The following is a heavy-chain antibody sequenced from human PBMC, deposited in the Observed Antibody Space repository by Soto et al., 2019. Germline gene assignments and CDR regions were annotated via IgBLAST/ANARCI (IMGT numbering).Heavy chain of an antibody. D-gene: IGHD2-2*01. CDR3: ARGVSIVVVPAARYYYYYYMDV. CDR2: INHSGST. J-gene: IGHJ6*03. CDR1: GGPFSGYY. V-gene: IGHV4-34*01. Sequence: SETLSLTCTVYGGPFSGYYWSWIRQPPGKGLEWIGEINHSGSTNYNPSLKSRVTISVDTSKNQFSLKLSSVTAADTAVYYCARGVSIVVVPAARYYYYYYMDVWGKGTTVTVSS.